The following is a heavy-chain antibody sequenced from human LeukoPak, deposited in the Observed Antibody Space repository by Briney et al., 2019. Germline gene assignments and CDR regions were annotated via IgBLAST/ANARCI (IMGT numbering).Heavy chain of an antibody. CDR1: GGSFSGYY. Sequence: PSETLSLTCAVYGGSFSGYYWSWIRQPPGKGLEWIGEINHSGSTNYNPSLKCRVTISVDTSKNQFSLKLSSVTAADTAVYYCARGPPLPHGGFDLWGRGTLVTVSS. CDR3: ARGPPLPHGGFDL. D-gene: IGHD5/OR15-5a*01. J-gene: IGHJ2*01. CDR2: INHSGST. V-gene: IGHV4-34*01.